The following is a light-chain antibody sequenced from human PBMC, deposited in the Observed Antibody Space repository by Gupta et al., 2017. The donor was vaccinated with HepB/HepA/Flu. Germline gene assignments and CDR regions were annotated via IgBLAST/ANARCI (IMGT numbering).Light chain of an antibody. CDR2: GAS. V-gene: IGKV3-15*01. J-gene: IGKJ5*01. CDR1: QSVSSK. Sequence: EIVMTQSPATLSVSPGERATLSCRASQSVSSKLACYQQKPGQAPRLLIYGASARATGVPVRFSGSGSGTEFTLTINILQSEDFAVYHCQQYNAWPVTFGQGTRLEIK. CDR3: QQYNAWPVT.